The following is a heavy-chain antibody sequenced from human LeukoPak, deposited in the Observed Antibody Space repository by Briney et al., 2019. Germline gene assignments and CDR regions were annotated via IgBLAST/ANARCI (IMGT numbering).Heavy chain of an antibody. CDR1: GFTFSSYG. J-gene: IGHJ4*02. CDR3: AKSSLWFGELIYFDY. D-gene: IGHD3-10*01. CDR2: IRYDGSNK. Sequence: PGGSLRLSCAASGFTFSSYGMHWVRQAPGKGLEWVAFIRYDGSNKYYADSVKGRFTISRDNSKNTLYLQMNSLRVEDTAVYYCAKSSLWFGELIYFDYWGQGTLVTVSS. V-gene: IGHV3-30*02.